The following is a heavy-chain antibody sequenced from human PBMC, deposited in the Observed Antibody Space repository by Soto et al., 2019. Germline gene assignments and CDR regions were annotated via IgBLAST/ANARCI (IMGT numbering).Heavy chain of an antibody. CDR3: ARGGVRWMVPAYFDH. CDR1: GGSFSGYS. V-gene: IGHV4-34*01. D-gene: IGHD2-15*01. J-gene: IGHJ4*02. Sequence: SETLSLTCAVYGGSFSGYSWSWIRQPPGKGLEWIGEINHSGSTNYNPSLKSRVTISLDTSKNQLSLKLSSVTAADRAVYYCARGGVRWMVPAYFDHWGQGTLVTV. CDR2: INHSGST.